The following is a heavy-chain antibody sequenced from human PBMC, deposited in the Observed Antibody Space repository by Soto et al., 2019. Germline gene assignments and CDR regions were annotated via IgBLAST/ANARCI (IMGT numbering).Heavy chain of an antibody. CDR2: MYNSGST. J-gene: IGHJ4*02. D-gene: IGHD6-19*01. CDR1: GGSVSSGSYY. Sequence: SETLSLTCTVSGGSVSSGSYYWSWIRQPPGKGLEWIGYMYNSGSTNYNPSLKSRVIISVDTSKNQFSLKLSSVTAADTAVYYCARVSSGWYYFDYWGQGTLVTVSS. V-gene: IGHV4-61*01. CDR3: ARVSSGWYYFDY.